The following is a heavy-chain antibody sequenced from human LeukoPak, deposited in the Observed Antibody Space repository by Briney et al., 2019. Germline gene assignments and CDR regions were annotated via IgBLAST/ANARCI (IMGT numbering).Heavy chain of an antibody. J-gene: IGHJ4*02. CDR2: IIHSGRV. CDR3: ARGDRSGDRRLDF. D-gene: IGHD7-27*01. V-gene: IGHV4-34*01. CDR1: GGSFSGFY. Sequence: SETLSLTCAVFGGSFSGFYWSWIPQPPGRGLEWSGEIIHSGRVNYNPSFKSRVTISVDTSNSQFSLNVSSVTAADTAVYYCARGDRSGDRRLDFWGQGSLVTVSS.